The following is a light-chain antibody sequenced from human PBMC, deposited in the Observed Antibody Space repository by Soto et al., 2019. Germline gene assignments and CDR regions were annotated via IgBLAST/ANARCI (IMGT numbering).Light chain of an antibody. CDR1: QSVRNNY. J-gene: IGKJ4*01. V-gene: IGKV3-20*01. Sequence: EIVLMQSPDTLSSSPGDRATLSCRASQSVRNNYLAWYQQKPGQAPRFLIFDASSRATGITDRFSGSGSGTDFTLTSSRLEPEDFAVYYCQQYGSTPLTFGGGTKVDIE. CDR2: DAS. CDR3: QQYGSTPLT.